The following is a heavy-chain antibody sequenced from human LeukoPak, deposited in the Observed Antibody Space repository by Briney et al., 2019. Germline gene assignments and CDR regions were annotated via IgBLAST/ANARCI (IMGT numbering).Heavy chain of an antibody. CDR2: IIPIFGTA. CDR3: ARGNCSSTSCYLWFDP. D-gene: IGHD2-2*01. J-gene: IGHJ5*02. Sequence: GSSVKVSCKASGGTFTSYAISWVRQAPGQGLEWMGGIIPIFGTANYAQKFQGRVTITTDESTSTAYMELSSLRSEDTAVYYCARGNCSSTSCYLWFDPRGQGTLVTVSS. CDR1: GGTFTSYA. V-gene: IGHV1-69*05.